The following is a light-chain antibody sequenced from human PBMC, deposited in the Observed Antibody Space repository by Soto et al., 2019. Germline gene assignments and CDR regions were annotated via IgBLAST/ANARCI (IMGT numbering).Light chain of an antibody. CDR1: QGIGNA. V-gene: IGKV1-17*01. CDR3: KHYDSYSEA. CDR2: GAS. J-gene: IGKJ1*01. Sequence: LTASGGERFNISFRASQGIGNALGWYQQKPGKPPKVLIYGASNLHSGVPPRFSGSGSGTEFTLTICSLQRDDGATYDCKHYDSYSEAFGRGTKVDI.